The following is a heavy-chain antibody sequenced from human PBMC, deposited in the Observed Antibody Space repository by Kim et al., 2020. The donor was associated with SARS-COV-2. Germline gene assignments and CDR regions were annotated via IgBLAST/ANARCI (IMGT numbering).Heavy chain of an antibody. J-gene: IGHJ6*02. CDR1: GFTFSSYG. V-gene: IGHV3-30*18. CDR3: AKDRARGVWILEWFRGINYGMDG. D-gene: IGHD3-3*01. CDR2: ISYDGSNK. Sequence: GGSLRLSCAASGFTFSSYGMHWVRQAPGKGLEWVAVISYDGSNKYYADSVKGRFTISRDNSKNTLYLQMNSLRAEDTAVYYCAKDRARGVWILEWFRGINYGMDGWGQGTTVTVSS.